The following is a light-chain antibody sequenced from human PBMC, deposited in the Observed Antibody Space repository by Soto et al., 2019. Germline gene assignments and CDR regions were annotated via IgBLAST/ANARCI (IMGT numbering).Light chain of an antibody. J-gene: IGLJ2*01. CDR2: EVS. CDR3: SSYTSSRTLV. V-gene: IGLV2-14*01. Sequence: QSVLTQPASVSGSPGQSITISCTGSSSDVGGYNYVSWYQQHPGKAPKLMIYEVSNRPSGISNRFSGSKSGNTASLTLSGLQAEDEADYYCSSYTSSRTLVFGGGTKLTVL. CDR1: SSDVGGYNY.